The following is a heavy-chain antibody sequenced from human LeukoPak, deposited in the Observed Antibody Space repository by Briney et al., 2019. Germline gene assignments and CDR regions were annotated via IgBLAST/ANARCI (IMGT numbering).Heavy chain of an antibody. V-gene: IGHV4-38-2*01. Sequence: PSETLSLTCAVSGYSISSGYYWGWIRQPPGKGLEWIGSIYHSGSTYYNPSLKSRVTISVDTSKNQFSLKLSSVTAADTAVYYCARVRGGDLGEPGYFDYWGQGTLVTVSS. J-gene: IGHJ4*02. CDR3: ARVRGGDLGEPGYFDY. CDR2: IYHSGST. CDR1: GYSISSGYY. D-gene: IGHD2-21*02.